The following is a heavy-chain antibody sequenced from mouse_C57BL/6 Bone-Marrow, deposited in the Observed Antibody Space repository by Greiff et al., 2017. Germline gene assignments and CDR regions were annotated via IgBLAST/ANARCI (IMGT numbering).Heavy chain of an antibody. V-gene: IGHV5-17*01. CDR2: ISSGSSTI. CDR3: ARKIYYEYDGFAY. D-gene: IGHD2-4*01. CDR1: GFTFSDYG. J-gene: IGHJ3*01. Sequence: EVNVVESGGGLVKPGGSLKLSCAASGFTFSDYGMHWVRQAPEKGLEWVAYISSGSSTIYYADTVKGRFTISRDNAKNTLFLQMTSLRSEDTAMYYCARKIYYEYDGFAYWGQGTLVTVSA.